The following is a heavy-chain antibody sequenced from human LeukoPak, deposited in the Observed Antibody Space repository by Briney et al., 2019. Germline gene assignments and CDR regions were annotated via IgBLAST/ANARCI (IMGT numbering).Heavy chain of an antibody. CDR1: GFTFSSYW. D-gene: IGHD3-10*01. J-gene: IGHJ5*02. CDR2: IKQEGSEK. CDR3: ARKVYGSGSYYGNYNWFDP. Sequence: GGSLRLSCAASGFTFSSYWMSWGRQAPGKGLEWVANIKQEGSEKYYVDSVRGRFTISRDNAKNSLYLQMNSLRAEDTAVYYCARKVYGSGSYYGNYNWFDPWGQGTLVTVSS. V-gene: IGHV3-7*01.